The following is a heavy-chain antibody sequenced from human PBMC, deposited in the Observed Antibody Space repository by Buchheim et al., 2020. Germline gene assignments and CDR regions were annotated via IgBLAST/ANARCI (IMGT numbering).Heavy chain of an antibody. J-gene: IGHJ4*02. Sequence: EVQLLESGGGLVQPGGSLRLSCAASGFTFNNYAMSWVRQTPGKGLEWVSTISGSGGRTYFSDSVKGRFTISRDNSRDTLYLQMNSLRPEDTALYYCAKVRRYFDWLSHYYFDYWGQGTL. V-gene: IGHV3-23*01. CDR1: GFTFNNYA. CDR2: ISGSGGRT. CDR3: AKVRRYFDWLSHYYFDY. D-gene: IGHD3-9*01.